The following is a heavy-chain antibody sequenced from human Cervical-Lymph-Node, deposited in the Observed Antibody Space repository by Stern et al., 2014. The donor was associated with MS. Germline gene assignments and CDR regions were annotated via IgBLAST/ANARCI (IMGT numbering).Heavy chain of an antibody. CDR3: ARDHSSGWYGLSFDY. Sequence: QVQLQESGPGLVKPWGTLSLTCTVSGGSISSYYWNWIRQAPGKGLEWLGLIYYSGSTNYNPSLKRRVTIAVDTAKNQFSLKLSSVTAADTAVYYCARDHSSGWYGLSFDYWGQGTLVTVSS. CDR1: GGSISSYY. CDR2: IYYSGST. V-gene: IGHV4-59*01. D-gene: IGHD6-19*01. J-gene: IGHJ4*02.